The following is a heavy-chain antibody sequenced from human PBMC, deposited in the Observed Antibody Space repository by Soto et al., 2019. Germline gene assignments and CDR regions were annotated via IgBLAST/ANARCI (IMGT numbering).Heavy chain of an antibody. J-gene: IGHJ4*02. CDR1: GVGLSTYA. Sequence: EVQLLESGGGFVQPGGSLRLSCTASGVGLSTYAISWVRQAPGKGLEWVSVISGNSGKTDYADSVKGRFGISRDKPENTVYLQMNRVRAEDTAVYYCALPSCGGDCYSPFDYWGQGTLVTVS. CDR3: ALPSCGGDCYSPFDY. CDR2: ISGNSGKT. D-gene: IGHD2-21*02. V-gene: IGHV3-23*01.